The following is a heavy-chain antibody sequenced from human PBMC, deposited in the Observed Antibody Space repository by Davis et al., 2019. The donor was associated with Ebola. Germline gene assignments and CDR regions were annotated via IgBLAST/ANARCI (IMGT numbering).Heavy chain of an antibody. CDR3: ARRAGELLVN. CDR1: GFTFDDYA. J-gene: IGHJ4*02. V-gene: IGHV3-9*01. D-gene: IGHD1-26*01. Sequence: PGGSLRLSCAASGFTFDDYAMHWVRQAPGKGLEWVSGIIWNSAGIGYADSVKGRFTISRDNANNSLYLQMNSLRAEDTALYYCARRAGELLVNWGQGTLVTVSS. CDR2: IIWNSAGI.